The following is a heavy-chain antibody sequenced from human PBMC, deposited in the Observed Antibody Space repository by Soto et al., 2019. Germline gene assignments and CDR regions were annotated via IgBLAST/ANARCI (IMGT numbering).Heavy chain of an antibody. Sequence: GSLRLSCAASGFTFSNAWMSWVRQAPGKGLEWVGRIKSKTDGGTTDYAAPVKGRFTISRDDSKNTLYLQMNSLKTEDTAVYYCTTFETYGDYYDYWGQGTLVTVSS. CDR3: TTFETYGDYYDY. V-gene: IGHV3-15*01. CDR1: GFTFSNAW. CDR2: IKSKTDGGTT. D-gene: IGHD4-17*01. J-gene: IGHJ4*02.